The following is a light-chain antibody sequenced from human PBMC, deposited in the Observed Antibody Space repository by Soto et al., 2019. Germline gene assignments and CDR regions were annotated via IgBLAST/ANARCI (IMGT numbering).Light chain of an antibody. V-gene: IGLV4-69*01. CDR1: SGHNSYA. Sequence: QPVLTQSPSASASLGASVKLTCTLSSGHNSYAIAWHQQQPEKGPRYLMKLNSDGSHTQGDGIPDRFSGSSSGAERYLSISSIQSADESDYYCQTWGTGILVFGGGTKLTVL. CDR3: QTWGTGILV. J-gene: IGLJ3*02. CDR2: LNSDGSH.